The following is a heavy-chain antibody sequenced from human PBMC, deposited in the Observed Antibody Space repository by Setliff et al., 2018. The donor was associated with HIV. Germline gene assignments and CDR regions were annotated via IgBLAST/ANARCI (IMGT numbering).Heavy chain of an antibody. CDR2: IYYSGST. CDR1: GGSISSHY. Sequence: SSETLSLTCGVSGGSISSHYWSWIRQPPGEGLEWIGYIYYSGSTNYNPSLKSRVTISVDTSKNQFSLKLTSVTAADTAVYYCARVPSCADSWCYMYYYYYYGMDVWGQGTTVTVSS. CDR3: ARVPSCADSWCYMYYYYYYGMDV. V-gene: IGHV4-59*08. D-gene: IGHD2-8*02. J-gene: IGHJ6*02.